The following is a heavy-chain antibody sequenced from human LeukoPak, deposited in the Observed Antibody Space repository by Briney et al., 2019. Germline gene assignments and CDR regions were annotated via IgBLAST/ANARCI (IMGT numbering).Heavy chain of an antibody. V-gene: IGHV1-2*02. Sequence: ASVKVSCKASGYTFTGYYMHWVRQAPGQGLEWMGWINPNSGGTNYAQKFQGRVTITRDTSISTAYMELSRLRSDDTAVYYCARPLGEYCSSTSSYAWSFDPWGQGTLVTVSS. CDR3: ARPLGEYCSSTSSYAWSFDP. CDR2: INPNSGGT. J-gene: IGHJ5*02. D-gene: IGHD2-2*01. CDR1: GYTFTGYY.